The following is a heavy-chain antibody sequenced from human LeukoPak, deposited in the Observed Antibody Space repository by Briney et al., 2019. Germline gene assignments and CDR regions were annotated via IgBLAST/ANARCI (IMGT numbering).Heavy chain of an antibody. V-gene: IGHV6-1*01. D-gene: IGHD3-22*01. CDR3: ARAAGQAGSGDYWYLDV. J-gene: IGHJ6*03. Sequence: SQTLSLTCAISGDSVSTNSAAWNWIRLPPSRGLEWLGRTYYRRSKWYYDYALSVKSQITISSDTSKNQFSLHLNSVTPEDTAVYYCARAAGQAGSGDYWYLDVWGKGTTVTVSS. CDR2: TYYRRSKWYY. CDR1: GDSVSTNSAA.